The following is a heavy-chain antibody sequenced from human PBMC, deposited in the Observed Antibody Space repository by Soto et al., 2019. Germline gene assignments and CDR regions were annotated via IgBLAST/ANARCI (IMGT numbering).Heavy chain of an antibody. V-gene: IGHV4-34*01. J-gene: IGHJ4*02. D-gene: IGHD3-10*01. CDR1: GGSFSGYY. CDR3: ARGRAILLWFGESVDY. Sequence: QVQLQQWGAGLLKPSETLSLTCAVYGGSFSGYYWSWIRQPPGKGLEWIGEINHSGSTNYNPSLKSRVTISVDTSKNQFSLKLSSVTAADTAVYYCARGRAILLWFGESVDYWGQGTLVTVSS. CDR2: INHSGST.